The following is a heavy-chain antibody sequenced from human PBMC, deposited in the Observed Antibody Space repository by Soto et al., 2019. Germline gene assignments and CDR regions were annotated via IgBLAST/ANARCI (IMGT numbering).Heavy chain of an antibody. CDR3: ARVNRIVVVVAATVRHNWFDP. J-gene: IGHJ5*02. CDR1: GGSFSGYY. Sequence: QVQLQQWGAGLLKPSETLSLTCAVYGGSFSGYYWSWIRQPPGKGLEWIGEINHSGSTNCNPSLKSRVTISVDTSKNQFSLKLSSVTAADTAVYYCARVNRIVVVVAATVRHNWFDPWGQGTLVTVSS. V-gene: IGHV4-34*01. D-gene: IGHD2-15*01. CDR2: INHSGST.